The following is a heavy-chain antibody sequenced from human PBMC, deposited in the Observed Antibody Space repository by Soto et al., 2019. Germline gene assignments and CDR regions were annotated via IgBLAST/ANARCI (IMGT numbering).Heavy chain of an antibody. CDR2: ISWDVGST. CDR3: ASRVVVVATDAFDI. V-gene: IGHV3-43*01. CDR1: GFTFDDYT. J-gene: IGHJ3*02. Sequence: EVQLVESGGVVVQPGGYLRLSCAASGFTFDDYTMHWVRQAPGKGLGWVSLISWDVGSTYYADSVKGRFTISRDKSKNSLYLQMNSLRTEDTALYYCASRVVVVATDAFDIWGQGRMVTVSS. D-gene: IGHD2-15*01.